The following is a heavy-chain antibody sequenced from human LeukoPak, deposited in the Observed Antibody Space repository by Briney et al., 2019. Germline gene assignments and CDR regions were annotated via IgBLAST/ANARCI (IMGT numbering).Heavy chain of an antibody. CDR1: GYTFTSYG. CDR2: ISAYNGNT. Sequence: ASVKVSCKASGYTFTSYGISWVRQAPGQGLEWMGWISAYNGNTNYAQKLQGRVTMATDTSTSTAYMELRSLRSDDTAVYYCARDNYNILTGYVRYAFDIWAKGQWSPSLQ. CDR3: ARDNYNILTGYVRYAFDI. V-gene: IGHV1-18*01. J-gene: IGHJ3*02. D-gene: IGHD3-9*01.